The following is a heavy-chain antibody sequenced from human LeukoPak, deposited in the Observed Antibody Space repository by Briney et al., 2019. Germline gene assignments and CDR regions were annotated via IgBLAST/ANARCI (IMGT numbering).Heavy chain of an antibody. D-gene: IGHD2-15*01. Sequence: GGSLRLSCAASGFTFSSYGMHWVRQAPGKGLEWVAVISYDGSNKYYADSVKGRFTISRDNSKNTLYLQMNSLRAEDTAVYYCAKHPLGYCSGGSCYANDYWGQGTLVTVSS. J-gene: IGHJ4*02. V-gene: IGHV3-30*18. CDR3: AKHPLGYCSGGSCYANDY. CDR1: GFTFSSYG. CDR2: ISYDGSNK.